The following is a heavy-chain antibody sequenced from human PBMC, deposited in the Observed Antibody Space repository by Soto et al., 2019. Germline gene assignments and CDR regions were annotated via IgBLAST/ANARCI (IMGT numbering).Heavy chain of an antibody. D-gene: IGHD2-8*01. CDR3: ARRQWASTSRPPDY. V-gene: IGHV3-7*01. CDR2: IKQDGSEK. J-gene: IGHJ4*02. Sequence: EVQLVESGGGLVQPGGSLRLSCAASGFTFSSYWMSWVRQAPGKGLEWVANIKQDGSEKYYVDSVKGRFTISRDNAKNSLYLQMNSLRAEDTAVYSCARRQWASTSRPPDYWGQGTLVTVSS. CDR1: GFTFSSYW.